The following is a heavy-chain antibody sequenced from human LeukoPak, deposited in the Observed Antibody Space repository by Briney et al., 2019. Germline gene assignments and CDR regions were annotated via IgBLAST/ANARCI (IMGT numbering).Heavy chain of an antibody. CDR2: ISAYNGNT. CDR3: ARDGPDIVVVPAY. CDR1: AYTFTSNS. D-gene: IGHD2-2*01. V-gene: IGHV1-18*01. Sequence: ASVKLSCNSSAYTFTSNSISWKRHAHGQGHELKGWISAYNGNTNYAQKLQGRVTMPTDTSTSTAYIELRSLRSDDTAVYYCARDGPDIVVVPAYWGQGALVTVSS. J-gene: IGHJ4*02.